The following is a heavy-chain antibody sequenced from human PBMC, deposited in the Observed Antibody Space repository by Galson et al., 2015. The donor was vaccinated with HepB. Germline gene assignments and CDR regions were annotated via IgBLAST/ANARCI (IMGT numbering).Heavy chain of an antibody. CDR3: ARASLPGYYTGLTLDY. CDR1: GGTFSSYA. V-gene: IGHV1-69*13. D-gene: IGHD3/OR15-3a*01. J-gene: IGHJ4*02. Sequence: SVKVSCKASGGTFSSYAISWVRQAPGQGLEWMGGIIPIFGTANYAQKFQGRVTITADESTSTAYMELSSLRSEDTAVYYCARASLPGYYTGLTLDYWGQGTLVTVSS. CDR2: IIPIFGTA.